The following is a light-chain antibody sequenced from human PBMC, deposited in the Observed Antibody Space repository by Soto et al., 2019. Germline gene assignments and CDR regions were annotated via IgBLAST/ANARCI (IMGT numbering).Light chain of an antibody. CDR3: QQYNSYSGT. CDR2: KAS. J-gene: IGKJ2*02. CDR1: QSIRSW. V-gene: IGKV1-5*03. Sequence: DIQMTQSPSTLSASVGDRVTITCRASQSIRSWLAWYQQKPGKAPKLLIHKASSVESGVPSRFSGSASGTEFTITISSLQPDDFATYYCQQYNSYSGTFGQGTKVEIK.